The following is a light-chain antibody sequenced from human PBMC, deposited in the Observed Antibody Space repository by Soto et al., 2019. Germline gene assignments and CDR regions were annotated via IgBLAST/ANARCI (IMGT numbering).Light chain of an antibody. CDR2: KAS. CDR1: QSISSW. V-gene: IGKV1-5*03. J-gene: IGKJ1*01. CDR3: QQYSSYASWS. Sequence: DIQMTQSPSTPSASVEDRVTITCRASQSISSWLAWYQQKPGKAPELLIYKASSLESGVPARFSGSGSGTEFTLTIRILQPDDFASYDCQQYSSYASWSFGHGTEVEIK.